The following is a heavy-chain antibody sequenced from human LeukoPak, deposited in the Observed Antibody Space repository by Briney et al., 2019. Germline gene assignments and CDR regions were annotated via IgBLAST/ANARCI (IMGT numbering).Heavy chain of an antibody. D-gene: IGHD1-26*01. CDR1: GYTFTSYY. CDR2: INPSGGST. V-gene: IGHV1-46*01. CDR3: AMGATVIYFDY. J-gene: IGHJ4*02. Sequence: ASVKVSCKASGYTFTSYYMHWVRQAPGQGLEWMGIINPSGGSTSYAQRFQGRVTMTRDTSTSTVYMELSSLRSEDTAVYYCAMGATVIYFDYWGQGTLVTVSS.